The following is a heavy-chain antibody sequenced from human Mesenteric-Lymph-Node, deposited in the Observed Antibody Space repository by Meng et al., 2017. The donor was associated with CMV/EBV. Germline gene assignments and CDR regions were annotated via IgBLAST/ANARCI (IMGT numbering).Heavy chain of an antibody. CDR2: INHSGST. V-gene: IGHV4-34*01. J-gene: IGHJ4*02. Sequence: VQLHQWGAGLLKPSETLSGTCAVYGGSFRGYYWNWIRQSPEKGLEWIGEINHSGSTTYNPSFTSRIIISVDTSTNQISLNMSSVTAADTAVYYCARGSSYDILTGYFDYWGQGALVTVSS. D-gene: IGHD3-9*01. CDR1: GGSFRGYY. CDR3: ARGSSYDILTGYFDY.